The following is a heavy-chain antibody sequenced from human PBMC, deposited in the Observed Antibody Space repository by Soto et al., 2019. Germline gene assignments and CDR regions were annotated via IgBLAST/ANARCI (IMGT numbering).Heavy chain of an antibody. V-gene: IGHV3-23*01. D-gene: IGHD4-4*01. Sequence: EVQLLESGGGLVQPGGSLRLSCAASGFTFSSYAMSWVRQAPGKGLEWVSAISGSGGSTSYADYVKGRFTISRDNSKITLYMQMNSLRAEDTAVYYCAKWGCNSASRVDPWGQGTLVTVSS. CDR2: ISGSGGST. CDR3: AKWGCNSASRVDP. J-gene: IGHJ5*02. CDR1: GFTFSSYA.